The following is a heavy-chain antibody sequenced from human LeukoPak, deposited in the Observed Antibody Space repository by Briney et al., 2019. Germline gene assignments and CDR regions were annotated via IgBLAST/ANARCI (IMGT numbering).Heavy chain of an antibody. V-gene: IGHV4-59*11. CDR1: SGSISSHY. D-gene: IGHD5-12*01. J-gene: IGHJ6*02. CDR3: AGSEATTTPPPYSMDV. Sequence: PSETLSLTCTVSSGSISSHYWSWIRQPPGKGLEWIGYIYYGGSTNYNPSLKSRVTISVDTSKNQFSLKLGSVTAADTAVYYCAGSEATTTPPPYSMDVWGQGTTVTVSS. CDR2: IYYGGST.